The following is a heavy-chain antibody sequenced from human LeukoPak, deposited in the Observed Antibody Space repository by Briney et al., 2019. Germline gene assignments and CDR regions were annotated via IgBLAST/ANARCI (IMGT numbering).Heavy chain of an antibody. CDR1: GFTVSSSY. V-gene: IGHV3-66*02. J-gene: IGHJ4*02. CDR2: IYSGGST. CDR3: ARTGPIDY. Sequence: GGSLRLSCAASGFTVSSSYLTWVRQAPGKGLEWLSVIYSGGSTYYADSVKGRFTISRDNSKNTLYLQMNSLRGEDTAVYYCARTGPIDYWGQGTLVTVSS. D-gene: IGHD1-14*01.